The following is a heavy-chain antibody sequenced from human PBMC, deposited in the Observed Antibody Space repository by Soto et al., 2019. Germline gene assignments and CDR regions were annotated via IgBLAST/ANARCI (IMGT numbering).Heavy chain of an antibody. J-gene: IGHJ4*02. V-gene: IGHV2-5*02. Sequence: QITLKESGPPLVKPTQTLTLTCSFSGFSLSTTGVAVGWIRQPPGKALECLVLIYWDDDKRYSPSLKSRLTITRDTSKNQVVLTMTDMDPVDTATYYCAHRVDYSGSWNTGYFDYWGQGTLVTVSS. CDR2: IYWDDDK. D-gene: IGHD2-15*01. CDR1: GFSLSTTGVA. CDR3: AHRVDYSGSWNTGYFDY.